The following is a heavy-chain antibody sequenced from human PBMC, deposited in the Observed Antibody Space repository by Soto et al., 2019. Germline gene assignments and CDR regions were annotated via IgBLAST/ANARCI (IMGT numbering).Heavy chain of an antibody. Sequence: GGSLRLSCAATAFSVSSNYMSCVRQAPGKGLEWVSVIYSGGSTYYADSVKGRFTISRDNSKNTLYLQMNSLRAEDTAVYYCARWPPYYYDSSGYPNDYWGQGT. D-gene: IGHD3-22*01. J-gene: IGHJ4*02. CDR1: AFSVSSNY. CDR2: IYSGGST. CDR3: ARWPPYYYDSSGYPNDY. V-gene: IGHV3-66*01.